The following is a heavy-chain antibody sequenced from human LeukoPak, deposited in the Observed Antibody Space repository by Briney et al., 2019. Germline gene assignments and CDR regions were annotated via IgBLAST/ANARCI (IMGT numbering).Heavy chain of an antibody. CDR2: FDPEEGET. Sequence: ASVKVSCKVSEFTLSELSMHCVRQAPGKGLEWMGGFDPEEGETIYAQKFQGRVTMTEDTSTDTAYMELSSLRSDDTAVYYCATDILYSRSVGDYWGQGTLVTVSS. D-gene: IGHD6-13*01. CDR3: ATDILYSRSVGDY. V-gene: IGHV1-24*01. J-gene: IGHJ4*02. CDR1: EFTLSELS.